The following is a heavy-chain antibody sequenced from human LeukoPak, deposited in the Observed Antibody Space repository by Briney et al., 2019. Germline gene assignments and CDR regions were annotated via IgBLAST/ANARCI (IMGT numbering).Heavy chain of an antibody. CDR3: AKDGSSWYSEIDY. CDR2: ISGSGGST. D-gene: IGHD6-13*01. CDR1: RFTFSSYA. V-gene: IGHV3-23*01. J-gene: IGHJ4*02. Sequence: GGSLRLSCPASRFTFSSYAMSWVRQAPGKGLEWVSAISGSGGSTYYADSVKGRFTISRDNSKNTLYLQMNSLRAEDTAVYYCAKDGSSWYSEIDYWGQGTLVTVSS.